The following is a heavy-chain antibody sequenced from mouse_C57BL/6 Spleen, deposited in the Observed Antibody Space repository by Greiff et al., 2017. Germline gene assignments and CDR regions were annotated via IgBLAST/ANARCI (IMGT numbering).Heavy chain of an antibody. CDR3: ANYYDYALDY. CDR1: GYSITSGYY. J-gene: IGHJ2*01. Sequence: EVQLQESGPGLVKPSQSLSLTCSVTGYSITSGYYWNWIRQFPGNKLEWMGYISYDGSNNYNPSLKNRISITRDTSKNQFFLKLNSVTTEDTATYYCANYYDYALDYWGQGTTLTVSS. CDR2: ISYDGSN. D-gene: IGHD2-4*01. V-gene: IGHV3-6*01.